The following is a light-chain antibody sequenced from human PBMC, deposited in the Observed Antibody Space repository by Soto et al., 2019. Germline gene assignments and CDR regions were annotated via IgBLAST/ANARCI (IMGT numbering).Light chain of an antibody. CDR3: SSYTSSRV. V-gene: IGLV2-14*01. CDR1: SSDVGGYNY. J-gene: IGLJ3*02. CDR2: EVS. Sequence: QSALTQPASVSGSPGQSITISCTGTSSDVGGYNYVSWNQQHPGKAPKLMSYEVSNRPSGVSNRFSGSKSGNTASLTISGLQAEDEADYYCSSYTSSRVFGGGTKLTVL.